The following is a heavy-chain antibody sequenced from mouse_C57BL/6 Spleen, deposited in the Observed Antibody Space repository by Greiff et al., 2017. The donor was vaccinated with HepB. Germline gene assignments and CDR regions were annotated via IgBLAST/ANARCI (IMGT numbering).Heavy chain of an antibody. D-gene: IGHD2-2*01. Sequence: QVQLQQPGAELVKPGASVKLSCKASGYTFTSYWMQWVKQRPGQGLEWIGEIDPSDSYTNYNQKFKGKATLTVDTSSSTAYMQLSSLTSEDSAVYYCARGAIYGYDEYFDVWGTGTTVTVSS. CDR2: IDPSDSYT. CDR3: ARGAIYGYDEYFDV. CDR1: GYTFTSYW. V-gene: IGHV1-50*01. J-gene: IGHJ1*03.